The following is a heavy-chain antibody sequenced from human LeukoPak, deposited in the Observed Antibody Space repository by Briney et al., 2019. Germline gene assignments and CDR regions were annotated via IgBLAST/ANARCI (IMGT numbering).Heavy chain of an antibody. D-gene: IGHD2/OR15-2a*01. Sequence: GGSLRLSCAASGYTFSSYVMSWVRRAPGKGLEWVSAIGDSGGSTYYADSVKGRFTISRDNSKNTLYLQMSSLRAEDTALYYCAKFFSPYYYGMDVWGQGTTVTVSS. V-gene: IGHV3-23*01. J-gene: IGHJ6*02. CDR3: AKFFSPYYYGMDV. CDR1: GYTFSSYV. CDR2: IGDSGGST.